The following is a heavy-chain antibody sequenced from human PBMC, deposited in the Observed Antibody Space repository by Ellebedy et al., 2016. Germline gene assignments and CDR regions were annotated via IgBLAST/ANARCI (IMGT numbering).Heavy chain of an antibody. CDR3: ARDPPHIAVAGTPAYYYGMDV. Sequence: GESLKISCAASGFTFSSYWMHWVRQAPGKGLVWVSRINSDGSSTSYADSVKGRFTISRDNAKNTLYLQMNSLRAEDTAVYYCARDPPHIAVAGTPAYYYGMDVWGQGTTVTVSS. D-gene: IGHD6-19*01. J-gene: IGHJ6*02. V-gene: IGHV3-74*01. CDR2: INSDGSST. CDR1: GFTFSSYW.